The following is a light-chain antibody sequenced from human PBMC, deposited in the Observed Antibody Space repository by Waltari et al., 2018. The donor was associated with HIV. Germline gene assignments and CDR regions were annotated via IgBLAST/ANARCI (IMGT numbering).Light chain of an antibody. CDR2: RDN. CDR1: SFNIGRKT. Sequence: QSVLTQPPSASGTPGQTATISRSGGSFNIGRKTASCYQLGPGTASQLLIYRDNQRPLEVPDRFSGSKSGTSASLAISELQSDDEADYYCAAWDDSLNGWVFGGGTKVTVL. CDR3: AAWDDSLNGWV. J-gene: IGLJ3*02. V-gene: IGLV1-44*01.